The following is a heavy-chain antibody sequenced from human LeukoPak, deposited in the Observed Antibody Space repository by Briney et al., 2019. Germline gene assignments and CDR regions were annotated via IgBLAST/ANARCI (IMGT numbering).Heavy chain of an antibody. V-gene: IGHV4-59*01. CDR3: ARDHGSGWYSLDY. J-gene: IGHJ4*02. D-gene: IGHD6-19*01. CDR1: GGSISSYY. Sequence: PSETLSRTCTVSGGSISSYYWSWIRQPPGKGLKWIGYIYYSGSTNYNPSLKSRVTISVDTSKNQFSLKLSSVTAADTAVYYCARDHGSGWYSLDYWGQGTLVTVSS. CDR2: IYYSGST.